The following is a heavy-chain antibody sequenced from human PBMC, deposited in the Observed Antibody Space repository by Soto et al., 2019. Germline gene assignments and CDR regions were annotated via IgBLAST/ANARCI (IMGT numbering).Heavy chain of an antibody. J-gene: IGHJ4*02. D-gene: IGHD2-21*02. CDR3: VRLAYCGGDCYPEYFDY. CDR1: GYSFTSYW. CDR2: IYPGDSDT. V-gene: IGHV5-51*01. Sequence: GESLKISCKGSGYSFTSYWIGWVRQMPGKGLEWMGIIYPGDSDTIYNPSFQGQVTISADKSISTAYLQWSSLKASDTAMYYCVRLAYCGGDCYPEYFDYWGQGTLVTVSS.